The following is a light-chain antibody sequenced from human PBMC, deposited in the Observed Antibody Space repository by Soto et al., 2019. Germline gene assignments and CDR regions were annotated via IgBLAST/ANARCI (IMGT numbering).Light chain of an antibody. Sequence: DIHMTQSPSTLSASVGDRVTITCRASPSISVWLAWYQQQPGKAPNLLIYKTSSLYTGVPSRFSGSGSGTEFTLTINSLQPDAFATSYCQHDNDYSWTFGQGTKVESK. CDR3: QHDNDYSWT. CDR1: PSISVW. J-gene: IGKJ1*01. V-gene: IGKV1-5*03. CDR2: KTS.